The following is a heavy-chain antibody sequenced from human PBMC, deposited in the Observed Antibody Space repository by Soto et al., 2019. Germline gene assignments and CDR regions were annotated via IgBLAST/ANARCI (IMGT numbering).Heavy chain of an antibody. Sequence: EVRLLESGGGLVQPGGSLRLSCAASGFTFSVYAMSWVRQAPGKGLEWVSGISGSGDSTHYADSVKGRFTVSRDNSKGMLYLQTHSLRAEDTAIYYCAKALYGGFTYWGQGTLVTVSS. CDR3: AKALYGGFTY. J-gene: IGHJ4*02. CDR1: GFTFSVYA. CDR2: ISGSGDST. D-gene: IGHD3-10*01. V-gene: IGHV3-23*01.